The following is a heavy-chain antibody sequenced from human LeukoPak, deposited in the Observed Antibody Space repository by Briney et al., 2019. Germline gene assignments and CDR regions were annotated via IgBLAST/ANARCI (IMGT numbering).Heavy chain of an antibody. V-gene: IGHV3-21*01. D-gene: IGHD5-18*01. Sequence: TGGSLRLSCAASGFTFSSYSMNWVRQAPGKGLEWVSSISRSSSYIYYADSVKGRFTISRDNAKNSLYLQMNSLRAEDTAVYYCARAGYSYALDYYYMDVWAKGPRSPSP. J-gene: IGHJ6*03. CDR1: GFTFSSYS. CDR2: ISRSSSYI. CDR3: ARAGYSYALDYYYMDV.